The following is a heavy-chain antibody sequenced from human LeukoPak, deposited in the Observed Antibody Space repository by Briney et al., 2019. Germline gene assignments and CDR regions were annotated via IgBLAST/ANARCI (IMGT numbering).Heavy chain of an antibody. Sequence: GGSLRLSCAASGFTFSSYSMNWVRQAPGKGLEWVSSISSSSSYIYYADSVKGRFTISRDNAKNSLYLQMNSLRAEDTAVYYCASLGYCSGGSCYSYWFDPWGQGTLVTVSS. CDR3: ASLGYCSGGSCYSYWFDP. V-gene: IGHV3-21*01. CDR2: ISSSSSYI. CDR1: GFTFSSYS. D-gene: IGHD2-15*01. J-gene: IGHJ5*02.